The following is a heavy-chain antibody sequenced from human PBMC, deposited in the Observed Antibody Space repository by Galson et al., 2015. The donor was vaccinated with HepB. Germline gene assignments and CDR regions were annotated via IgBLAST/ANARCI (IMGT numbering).Heavy chain of an antibody. CDR1: GFTFSSYW. Sequence: SLRLSCAASGFTFSSYWMSWVRQAPGKGLEWVANIKQDGSEKYYVDSVKGRFTIPRDNAKNSLYLQMNSLRAEDTAVYYCARPPYYDSSGYNAFDIWGQGTMVTVSS. CDR3: ARPPYYDSSGYNAFDI. D-gene: IGHD3-22*01. V-gene: IGHV3-7*03. CDR2: IKQDGSEK. J-gene: IGHJ3*02.